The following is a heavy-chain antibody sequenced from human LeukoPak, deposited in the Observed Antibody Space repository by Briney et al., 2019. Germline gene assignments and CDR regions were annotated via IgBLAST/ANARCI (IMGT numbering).Heavy chain of an antibody. CDR2: IYTSGST. D-gene: IGHD3-22*01. Sequence: PSETLSLTCTVSGGPISSGSYYWSWIRQPAGKGLEWIGRIYTSGSTNYNPSLKSRVTISVDTSKNQFSLKLSSVTAADTAVYYCARDWYYYDSSGLFDIWGQGTMVTVSS. V-gene: IGHV4-61*02. CDR3: ARDWYYYDSSGLFDI. CDR1: GGPISSGSYY. J-gene: IGHJ3*02.